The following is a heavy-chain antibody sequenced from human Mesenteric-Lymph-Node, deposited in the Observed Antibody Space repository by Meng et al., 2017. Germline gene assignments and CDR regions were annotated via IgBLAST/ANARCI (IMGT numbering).Heavy chain of an antibody. CDR2: ISYDGSNK. D-gene: IGHD3-22*01. CDR3: ARFPYYDSSGYYGTYAFDI. CDR1: GFTFSSYA. V-gene: IGHV3-30*07. Sequence: GESLKISCAASGFTFSSYAMHWVRQAPGKGLEWVAVISYDGSNKYYADSVKGRFTISRDNAKNSLYLQMNSLRAEDTAVYYCARFPYYDSSGYYGTYAFDIWGQGTMVTVSS. J-gene: IGHJ3*02.